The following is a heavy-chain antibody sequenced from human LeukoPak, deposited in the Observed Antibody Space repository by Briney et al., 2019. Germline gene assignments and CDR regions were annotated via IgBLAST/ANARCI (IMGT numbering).Heavy chain of an antibody. CDR1: GFTFSSHN. CDR3: ARETRKTFDF. Sequence: GGSLRLSCAASGFTFSSHNMNWVRQAPGKGLEWVSSISSSSSYIYCADSVKGRFSISRDNAKNSLYLQMNSLRAEDTAVYYCARETRKTFDFWGQGTLVTVSS. V-gene: IGHV3-21*01. CDR2: ISSSSSYI. D-gene: IGHD1-14*01. J-gene: IGHJ4*02.